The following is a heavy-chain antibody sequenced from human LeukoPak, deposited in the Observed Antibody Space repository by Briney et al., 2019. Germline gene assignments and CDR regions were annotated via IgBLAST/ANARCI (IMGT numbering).Heavy chain of an antibody. CDR3: ASPGIAEDY. Sequence: SETLSLTCTVSGGSISSSSYYWGWIRQPPGKGLEWIGSIYYSGSTYYNPSLKSRVTISVDTSKNQFSLKLSSVTAADTAVYYCASPGIAEDYWGQGTLVTVSS. D-gene: IGHD6-13*01. CDR1: GGSISSSSYY. J-gene: IGHJ4*02. V-gene: IGHV4-39*07. CDR2: IYYSGST.